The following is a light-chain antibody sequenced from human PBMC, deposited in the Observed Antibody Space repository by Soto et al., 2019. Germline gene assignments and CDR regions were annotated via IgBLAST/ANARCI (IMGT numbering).Light chain of an antibody. V-gene: IGKV1-39*01. Sequence: THMPSSPSSMAASIGGRVTVSCRASQRISTYLIREPEQPGHXPXLLXYATYTLLSGVRSRFSGRDSGADFTLTIKNLQAEDFATYYCQQPTYTVGPGTKVDIK. CDR1: QRISTY. J-gene: IGKJ3*01. CDR2: ATY. CDR3: QQPTYT.